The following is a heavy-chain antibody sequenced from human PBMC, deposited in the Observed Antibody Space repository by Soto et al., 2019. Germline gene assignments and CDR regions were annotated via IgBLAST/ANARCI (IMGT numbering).Heavy chain of an antibody. V-gene: IGHV3-48*02. CDR2: ISSSSSTI. CDR1: GFTFSSYS. J-gene: IGHJ6*02. D-gene: IGHD3-10*01. Sequence: PGGSLRLSCAASGFTFSSYSMNWVRQAPGKGLEWVSYISSSSSTIYYADSVKGRFTISRDNAKNSLYLQMNSLRDEDTAVYYCARDGGDGSGSYYNASGYYYGMDVWGQGTTVTVS. CDR3: ARDGGDGSGSYYNASGYYYGMDV.